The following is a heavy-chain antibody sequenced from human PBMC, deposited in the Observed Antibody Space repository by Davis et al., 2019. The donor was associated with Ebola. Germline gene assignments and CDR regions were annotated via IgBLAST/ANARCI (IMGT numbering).Heavy chain of an antibody. CDR3: ARGRPIVVEPTATGLSDLDY. Sequence: SETLSLTCAVYGGSFSGYFWSWIRQTPGKGLEWIGEINHSGRTNYNTSLKSRVTISVDTSKSHLSLRLNSVTAADTAVFYCARGRPIVVEPTATGLSDLDYWGQGTLVTVSS. CDR2: INHSGRT. CDR1: GGSFSGYF. D-gene: IGHD2-2*01. V-gene: IGHV4-34*01. J-gene: IGHJ4*02.